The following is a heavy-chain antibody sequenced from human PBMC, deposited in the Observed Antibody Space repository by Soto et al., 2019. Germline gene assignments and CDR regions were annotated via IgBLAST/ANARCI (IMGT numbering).Heavy chain of an antibody. CDR1: GFTFSSYG. CDR3: ARNYDSSGYYISY. V-gene: IGHV3-33*01. CDR2: IWYDGSNK. D-gene: IGHD3-22*01. Sequence: GGSLRLSCAASGFTFSSYGMHWVRQAPGKGLEWVAVIWYDGSNKYYADSVKGRFTISRDNSKNTLYLQMNSLRAEDTAVYYCARNYDSSGYYISYWGQGTLVTVSS. J-gene: IGHJ4*02.